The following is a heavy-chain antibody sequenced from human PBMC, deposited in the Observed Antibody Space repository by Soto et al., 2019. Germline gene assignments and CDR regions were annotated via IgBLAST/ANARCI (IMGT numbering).Heavy chain of an antibody. Sequence: EVQLVESGGGVVQPGGSLRLSCAASGFTFSDHYMDWVRQAPGKGLEWVGRIRNQVNSHSTEYAASVKGRFTISRDDSKNSLDLQMISLKTEDTAVYYCAKVSVSDYSFDYWGQGILVTVSS. J-gene: IGHJ4*02. D-gene: IGHD2-21*01. V-gene: IGHV3-72*01. CDR2: IRNQVNSHST. CDR3: AKVSVSDYSFDY. CDR1: GFTFSDHY.